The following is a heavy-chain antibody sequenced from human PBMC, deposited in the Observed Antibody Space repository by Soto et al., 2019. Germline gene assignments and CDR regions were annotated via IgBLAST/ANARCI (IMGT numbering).Heavy chain of an antibody. J-gene: IGHJ5*02. V-gene: IGHV3-73*01. Sequence: GGSLRLSCAASGFTFSGSAMHWVRQASGKGLEWVGRIRSKANSYATAYAASVKGRFTISRDDSKNTAYLQMNSLKTEDTAVYYCTRHGDYYGSGSYLTWFDPWGQGTLVTVSS. CDR3: TRHGDYYGSGSYLTWFDP. D-gene: IGHD3-10*01. CDR2: IRSKANSYAT. CDR1: GFTFSGSA.